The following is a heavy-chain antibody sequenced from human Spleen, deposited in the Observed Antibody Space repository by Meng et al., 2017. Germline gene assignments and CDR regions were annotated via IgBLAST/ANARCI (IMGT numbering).Heavy chain of an antibody. CDR3: AREIVATIYY. J-gene: IGHJ4*02. D-gene: IGHD5-12*01. CDR2: IIPIFGTA. Sequence: SVKVSCKASGGTFSSYAISWVRQAPGQGLEWMGGIIPIFGTANYAQKFQGRVTITADESTSTAYMELSSLRSDDTAVYYCAREIVATIYYWGQGTLVTVSS. V-gene: IGHV1-69*13. CDR1: GGTFSSYA.